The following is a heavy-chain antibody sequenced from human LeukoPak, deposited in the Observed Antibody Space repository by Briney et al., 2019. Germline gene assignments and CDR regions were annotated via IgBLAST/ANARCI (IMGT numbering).Heavy chain of an antibody. CDR1: GFTLRSYW. CDR2: IKRDGSEK. CDR3: AKDRVVYNWNYAYYFDD. J-gene: IGHJ4*02. Sequence: GGSLRLSCAASGFTLRSYWMSWVRQAPGKGLEWVASIKRDGSEKYYVDSVKGRFTISRDNSKNTLYLQMNSLRAEDTAVYYCAKDRVVYNWNYAYYFDDWGQGTLVTVSS. V-gene: IGHV3-7*01. D-gene: IGHD1-7*01.